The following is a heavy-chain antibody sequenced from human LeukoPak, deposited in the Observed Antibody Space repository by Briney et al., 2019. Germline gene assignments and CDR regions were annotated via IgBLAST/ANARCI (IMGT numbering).Heavy chain of an antibody. D-gene: IGHD3-10*01. J-gene: IGHJ3*02. Sequence: ASVKVSCKTSGYTFTSHSLSWVRQTPGQGLEWMGWISAYSGNSAYAQNLQDRVSMTIDTSTTTAYMELRGLRSDDTAIYYCARVPHMVSTLPAAFDIWGQGTMVTVSS. CDR1: GYTFTSHS. CDR2: ISAYSGNS. V-gene: IGHV1-18*01. CDR3: ARVPHMVSTLPAAFDI.